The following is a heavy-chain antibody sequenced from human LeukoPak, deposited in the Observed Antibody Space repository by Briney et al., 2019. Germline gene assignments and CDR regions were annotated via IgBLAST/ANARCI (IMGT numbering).Heavy chain of an antibody. CDR3: ARDAADCTNGVCLYYYYYMDV. J-gene: IGHJ6*03. D-gene: IGHD2-8*01. Sequence: GGSLRLSCAASGFTFDDYGMSWVRQAPGKGLEWVSGINWNGGSTGYADSVKGRFTISRDNAKNSLYLQMNSLRAEDTAVYYCARDAADCTNGVCLYYYYYMDVWGKGTTVTVSS. CDR2: INWNGGST. CDR1: GFTFDDYG. V-gene: IGHV3-20*04.